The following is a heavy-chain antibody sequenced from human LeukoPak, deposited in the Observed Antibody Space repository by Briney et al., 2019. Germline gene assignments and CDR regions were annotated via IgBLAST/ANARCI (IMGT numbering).Heavy chain of an antibody. CDR3: ARYCSSTSCYGAFDI. J-gene: IGHJ3*02. CDR2: ISYDGSNK. V-gene: IGHV3-30-3*01. Sequence: XAXXXGLEWVAVISYDGSNKYYADSVKCRFTISRDNSKNTLYLQMNSLRAEDTAVYYCARYCSSTSCYGAFDIWGQGTIVTVSS. D-gene: IGHD2-2*01.